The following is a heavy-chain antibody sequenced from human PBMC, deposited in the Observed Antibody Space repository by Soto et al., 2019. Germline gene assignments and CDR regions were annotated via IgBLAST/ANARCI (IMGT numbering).Heavy chain of an antibody. CDR2: MYYTGST. Sequence: SETLSLTCTVSGGSVNIGSFYWSWIRQPPGKGLEWIGHMYYTGSTNYNPSLKRRVTISSGTSKNQFSLKVNSVTAADTAVYYCARIGDSDTYYRADTWGQGTLVTVSS. D-gene: IGHD1-26*01. CDR1: GGSVNIGSFY. V-gene: IGHV4-61*01. J-gene: IGHJ5*02. CDR3: ARIGDSDTYYRADT.